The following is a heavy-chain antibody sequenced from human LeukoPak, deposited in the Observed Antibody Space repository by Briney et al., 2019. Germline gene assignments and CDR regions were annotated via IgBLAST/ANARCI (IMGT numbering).Heavy chain of an antibody. CDR1: TLTFSSHD. Sequence: GGSLRLSCAAFTLTFSSHDMSCVRQAPGKGLEWVSGISGSGRGTYYAGFVKSRFTISRDNSKNTLYQQMNSLRADDTANYYSAKLKGVPEHPRHALFDDGGQGTVVTVS. J-gene: IGHJ4*02. V-gene: IGHV3-23*01. CDR2: ISGSGRGT. D-gene: IGHD2-21*01. CDR3: AKLKGVPEHPRHALFDD.